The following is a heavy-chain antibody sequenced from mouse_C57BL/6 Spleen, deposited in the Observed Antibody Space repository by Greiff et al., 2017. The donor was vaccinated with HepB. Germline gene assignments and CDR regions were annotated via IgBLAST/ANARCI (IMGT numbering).Heavy chain of an antibody. CDR3: ARDKDYDYDEGFAY. CDR1: GFTFSSYA. V-gene: IGHV5-4*01. J-gene: IGHJ3*01. D-gene: IGHD2-4*01. Sequence: DVHLVESGGGLVKPGGSLKLSCAASGFTFSSYAMSWVRQTPEKRLEWVATISDGGSYTYYPDNVKGRFTISRDNAKNNLYLQMSHLKSEDTAMYYCARDKDYDYDEGFAYWGQGTLVTVSA. CDR2: ISDGGSYT.